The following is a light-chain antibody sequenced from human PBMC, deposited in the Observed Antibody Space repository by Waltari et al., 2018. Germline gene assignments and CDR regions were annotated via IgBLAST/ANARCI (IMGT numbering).Light chain of an antibody. CDR1: QSLLHTNGYNY. CDR2: LGS. Sequence: DLVMTQSPLSLPVTPGEPASIFCRSSQSLLHTNGYNYLDWYLQKPGQSPQLLIYLGSNRASGVPGRFSGSGSGTDFTLKISRVEAEDVGVYYCMQALQTPRTFGQGTKVEIK. V-gene: IGKV2-28*01. CDR3: MQALQTPRT. J-gene: IGKJ1*01.